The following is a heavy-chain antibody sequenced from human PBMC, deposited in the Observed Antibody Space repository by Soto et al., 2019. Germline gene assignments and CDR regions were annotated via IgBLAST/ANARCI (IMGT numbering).Heavy chain of an antibody. Sequence: QVQLVQSGAEVKKPGSSVKVSCKASGGTFSSYAISWVRQAPGQGLEWMGGIIPIFGTANYAQKFQGRVTITGDESTSTAYMELSSLRSEDTAVYYCAKENYYGSGTPEGYFDYWGQGTLVTVSS. CDR1: GGTFSSYA. CDR2: IIPIFGTA. D-gene: IGHD3-10*01. V-gene: IGHV1-69*01. J-gene: IGHJ4*02. CDR3: AKENYYGSGTPEGYFDY.